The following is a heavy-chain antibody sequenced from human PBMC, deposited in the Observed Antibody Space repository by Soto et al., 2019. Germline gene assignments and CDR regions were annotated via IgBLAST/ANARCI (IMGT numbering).Heavy chain of an antibody. CDR1: GFTFSGDA. CDR2: ISTTSTYI. V-gene: IGHV3-21*01. CDR3: ARDYVMDV. Sequence: EVQLVESGGGLVKPGGSLRLSCAASGFTFSGDAMNWVRQSPGKGLEWVSSISTTSTYIYYADSVKGRFTSSRDNANTSLHLQMHDLRAEDTAVYYCARDYVMDVWGQGTTVTVSS. D-gene: IGHD3-10*02. J-gene: IGHJ6*02.